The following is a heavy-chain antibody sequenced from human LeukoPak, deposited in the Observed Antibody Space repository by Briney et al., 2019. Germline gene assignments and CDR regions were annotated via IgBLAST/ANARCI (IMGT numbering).Heavy chain of an antibody. J-gene: IGHJ4*02. Sequence: ASLKVSCKPSVYTFPGYFIHWVGPTPGQGLEWMEGINPDGGGTNYAQKFQGRVTMTRDTSISTAYMELSRMRSDDTAVYYCARVDAISSSSEMSYWGQGTLVTVSS. CDR3: ARVDAISSSSEMSY. D-gene: IGHD6-6*01. V-gene: IGHV1-2*02. CDR2: INPDGGGT. CDR1: VYTFPGYF.